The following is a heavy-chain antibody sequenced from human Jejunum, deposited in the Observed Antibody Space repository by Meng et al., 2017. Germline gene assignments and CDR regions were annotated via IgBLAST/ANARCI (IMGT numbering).Heavy chain of an antibody. Sequence: QVQLQGSGPGLVKPSGTLSLTCAVSGGSISDSNWWSWVRQPPGKGLEWIGEIYHTGSTNYNPSLKSRVTMSLDKSKNQFFLDLTSVTAADTAVYYCARGSRGYSYGWGQGTLVTVSS. V-gene: IGHV4-4*02. D-gene: IGHD5-18*01. J-gene: IGHJ4*02. CDR2: IYHTGST. CDR1: GGSISDSNW. CDR3: ARGSRGYSYG.